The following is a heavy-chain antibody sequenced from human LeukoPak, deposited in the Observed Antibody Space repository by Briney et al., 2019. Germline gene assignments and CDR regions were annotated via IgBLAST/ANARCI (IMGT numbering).Heavy chain of an antibody. CDR3: ARVRYCSGGSCYFYNAMDV. CDR1: GFFVTTYG. V-gene: IGHV3-30*03. CDR2: ISRDESNK. J-gene: IGHJ6*02. D-gene: IGHD2-15*01. Sequence: QPGGSLRLSCAASGFFVTTYGIHWVRQAPGKGLEWVAVISRDESNKYYGDSVKGRFTISRDNSKNTLYLHMNSLRAEDTAVYYCARVRYCSGGSCYFYNAMDVWGQGTTVTVSS.